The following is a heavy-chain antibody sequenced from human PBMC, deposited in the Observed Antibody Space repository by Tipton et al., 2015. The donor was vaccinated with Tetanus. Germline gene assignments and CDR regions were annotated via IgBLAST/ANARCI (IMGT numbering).Heavy chain of an antibody. CDR3: ARGVWFGPGPKYYFDY. Sequence: LRLSCTVSGGSISSYYWSWIRQPAGKGLEWIGRIYTSESTNYNPSLKSRVTMSVDTSKNQFSLKLSSVTAADTAVYYCARGVWFGPGPKYYFDYWGQGTLVTVSS. V-gene: IGHV4-4*07. D-gene: IGHD3-10*01. CDR1: GGSISSYY. CDR2: IYTSEST. J-gene: IGHJ4*02.